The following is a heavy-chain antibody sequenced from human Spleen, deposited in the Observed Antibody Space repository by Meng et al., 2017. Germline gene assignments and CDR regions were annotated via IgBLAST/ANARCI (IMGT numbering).Heavy chain of an antibody. Sequence: QVQLVQSGSDLKKPGASVKVSCKASGYIFTTYFMNWVRQAPGQGLEWMGWINTDTGNPTYAQGFTGRFVFSLDTSVSTAYLQISSLKAEDTAVYYCAREGDCIDDVCKDFDYWGQGTLVTVSS. D-gene: IGHD2-8*01. CDR1: GYIFTTYF. V-gene: IGHV7-4-1*02. J-gene: IGHJ4*02. CDR3: AREGDCIDDVCKDFDY. CDR2: INTDTGNP.